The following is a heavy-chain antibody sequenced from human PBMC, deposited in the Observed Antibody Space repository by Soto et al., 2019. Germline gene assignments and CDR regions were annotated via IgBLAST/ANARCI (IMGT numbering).Heavy chain of an antibody. CDR3: ARGSSLALDY. V-gene: IGHV1-46*01. J-gene: IGHJ4*02. CDR1: GYTFTDYY. Sequence: QVQMVQSGAEVKKPGASVKVSCEASGYTFTDYYMHWVRQAPGQGLEWMGRINPSGGATTYVQKFQGRVTMTTDTSTSTLYMDLSSLTSEDTAVYYCARGSSLALDYWGQGTLVIVSS. CDR2: INPSGGAT.